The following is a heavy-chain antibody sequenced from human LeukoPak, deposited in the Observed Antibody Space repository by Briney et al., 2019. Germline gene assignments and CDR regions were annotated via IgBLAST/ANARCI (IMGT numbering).Heavy chain of an antibody. D-gene: IGHD1-26*01. Sequence: ASVKVSCKASGGTFSSYAISWVRQAPGQGLEWMGWINPNSGGTNYAQKFQGRVTMTRDTSISTAYMELSRLRSDDTAVYYCAREDPGSSVDYWGQGTLVTVSS. CDR3: AREDPGSSVDY. J-gene: IGHJ4*02. CDR2: INPNSGGT. V-gene: IGHV1-2*02. CDR1: GGTFSSYA.